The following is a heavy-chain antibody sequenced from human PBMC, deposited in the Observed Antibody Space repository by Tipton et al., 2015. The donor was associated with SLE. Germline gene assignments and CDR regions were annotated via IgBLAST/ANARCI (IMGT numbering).Heavy chain of an antibody. Sequence: TLSLTCTVSGGSVSSSGHYWNWIRQHPGKGLEWIGYIYYSGSTNYNPSLKSRVTISVDTSKNQFSLKLSSVTAADTAVYYCARGGDSSGLDYWGQGTLVTVSS. CDR3: ARGGDSSGLDY. V-gene: IGHV4-61*08. J-gene: IGHJ4*02. D-gene: IGHD6-19*01. CDR2: IYYSGST. CDR1: GGSVSSSGHY.